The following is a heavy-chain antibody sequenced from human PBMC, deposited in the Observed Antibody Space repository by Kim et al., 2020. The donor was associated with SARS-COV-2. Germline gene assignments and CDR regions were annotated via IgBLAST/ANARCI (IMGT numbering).Heavy chain of an antibody. D-gene: IGHD3-10*01. J-gene: IGHJ1*01. CDR3: ARETRNLARGVHRFEG. CDR2: VYYTGST. Sequence: SETLSLTCTVSGDPISRGVYYWSWIRQRPGAGLEWIGYVYYTGSTYYNPSLKSRVGISLDTNKNQFSLNLTSLHAADTAVYFCARETRNLARGVHRFEGWGQGTLVTVSS. V-gene: IGHV4-31*03. CDR1: GDPISRGVYY.